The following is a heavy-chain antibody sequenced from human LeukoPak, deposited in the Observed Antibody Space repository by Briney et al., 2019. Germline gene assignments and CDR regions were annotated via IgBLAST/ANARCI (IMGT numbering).Heavy chain of an antibody. CDR3: AKDAQPRSRWFDP. Sequence: GGSLRLSFAASGFTFSTSGMHWVRQAPGKGLEWMAIIWSDGNKKYYADSVKGRFTISRDNSKNTLYLQMNTLRAEDTAMYYCAKDAQPRSRWFDPWGQGTLVTVSS. CDR2: IWSDGNKK. CDR1: GFTFSTSG. V-gene: IGHV3-33*06. J-gene: IGHJ5*02. D-gene: IGHD3-16*01.